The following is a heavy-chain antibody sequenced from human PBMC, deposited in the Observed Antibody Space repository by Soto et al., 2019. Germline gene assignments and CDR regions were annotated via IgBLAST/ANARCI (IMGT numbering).Heavy chain of an antibody. D-gene: IGHD3-3*01. V-gene: IGHV4-59*08. CDR1: GGSISSYY. CDR2: IYYSGST. Sequence: PSETLSLTCTVSGGSISSYYWSWIRQPPGKGLEWIGYIYYSGSTNYNPSLKSRVTISVDTSKNQFSLKLSSVTAADTAVYYCAGHDDYDFWSGYPGLSYYYYYMDVWGKGTTVTVSS. CDR3: AGHDDYDFWSGYPGLSYYYYYMDV. J-gene: IGHJ6*03.